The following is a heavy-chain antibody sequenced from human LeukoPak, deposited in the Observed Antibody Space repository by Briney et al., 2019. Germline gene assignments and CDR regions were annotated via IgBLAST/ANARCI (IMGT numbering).Heavy chain of an antibody. J-gene: IGHJ4*02. CDR3: ARGIPPGTFDY. Sequence: SETLSLTCTVSGVSISSGGYYWSWIRQHPGKGLEWIGYIYYSGSTYYNPSLKSRVTISVDTSKNQFSLKLSSVTAADTAVYYCARGIPPGTFDYWGQGTLVTVSS. CDR2: IYYSGST. D-gene: IGHD6-13*01. V-gene: IGHV4-31*03. CDR1: GVSISSGGYY.